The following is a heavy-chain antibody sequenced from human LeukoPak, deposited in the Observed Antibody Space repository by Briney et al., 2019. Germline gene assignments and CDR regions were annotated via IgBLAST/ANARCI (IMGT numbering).Heavy chain of an antibody. D-gene: IGHD3-22*01. CDR1: GYTFTSYV. CDR2: ISAYNGNT. V-gene: IGHV1-18*01. J-gene: IGHJ3*02. CDR3: ARDVYYYDSSGQSSSRAFDI. Sequence: ASVKVSCKASGYTFTSYVISWVRQAPGQGPEWMGWISAYNGNTNYAQKLQGRVTMTTDTSTSTAYMELRSLRSDDTAVYYCARDVYYYDSSGQSSSRAFDIWGQGTMVTVSS.